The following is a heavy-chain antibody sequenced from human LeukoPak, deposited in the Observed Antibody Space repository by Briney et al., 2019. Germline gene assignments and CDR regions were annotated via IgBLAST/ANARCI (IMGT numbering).Heavy chain of an antibody. CDR3: AKHSSGITVAGTIQY. J-gene: IGHJ4*02. CDR1: GFTFSSYG. D-gene: IGHD6-19*01. CDR2: IRYDGSNK. Sequence: GGSLRLSCAASGFTFSSYGMHWVRQAPGKGLEWVAFIRYDGSNKYYVDSVKGRFTISRDNSKNTLDLQMSSLRADDTAVYYCAKHSSGITVAGTIQYWGQGTLVTVSS. V-gene: IGHV3-30*02.